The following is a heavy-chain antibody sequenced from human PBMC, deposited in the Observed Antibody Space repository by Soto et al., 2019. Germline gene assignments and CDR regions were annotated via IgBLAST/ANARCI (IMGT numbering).Heavy chain of an antibody. Sequence: QVQLQQWGAGLLKPSETLSLTCAVYGGSFNGYYWSWIRQPPGKGLEWIGEINHSGNTNYNTSFKSRVTMSVDTSKNQFSLTVSSVTAADTAVYYCARGGSVNYYYYYMDVWGKGTTVTVSS. CDR2: INHSGNT. J-gene: IGHJ6*03. CDR1: GGSFNGYY. CDR3: ARGGSVNYYYYYMDV. V-gene: IGHV4-34*01. D-gene: IGHD3-10*01.